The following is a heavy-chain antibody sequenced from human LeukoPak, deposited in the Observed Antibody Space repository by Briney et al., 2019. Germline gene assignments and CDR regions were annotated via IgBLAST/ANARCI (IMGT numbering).Heavy chain of an antibody. CDR2: IYTSGST. D-gene: IGHD5-18*01. V-gene: IGHV4-4*07. CDR3: ARYGYSYGPTYFDY. J-gene: IGHJ4*02. CDR1: GGSISSYY. Sequence: SETLSLTCTVSGGSISSYYWSWIRQPAGKGLEWIGRIYTSGSTNYNPSLKSQVTMSVDTSKNQFSLKLSSVTAADTAVYYCARYGYSYGPTYFDYWGQGTLVTVSS.